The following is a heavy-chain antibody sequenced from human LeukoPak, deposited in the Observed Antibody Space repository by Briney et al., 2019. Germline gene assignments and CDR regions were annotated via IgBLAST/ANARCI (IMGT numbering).Heavy chain of an antibody. Sequence: PSETLSLTCAVSGDSLSSGYWRVRVRQPPGKGLEWIGEIHHSGSTYSNPSLRCRITMSVDTSKNQFYLNLSSVTAADTAVFYCARLVDGRWSGTTCYFDHWGQGTLVTVSS. V-gene: IGHV4-55*02. CDR1: GDSLSSGYW. D-gene: IGHD3-3*01. CDR3: ARLVDGRWSGTTCYFDH. CDR2: IHHSGST. J-gene: IGHJ4*02.